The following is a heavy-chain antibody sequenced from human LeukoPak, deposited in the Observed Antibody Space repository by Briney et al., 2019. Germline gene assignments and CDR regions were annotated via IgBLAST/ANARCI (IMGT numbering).Heavy chain of an antibody. V-gene: IGHV3-21*01. CDR2: ISSSSSYI. CDR1: GFTFSSYS. CDR3: ARDSRTAALDAFDI. Sequence: PGGSLRLSCAASGFTFSSYSMNWVRQAPGKGLEWVSSISSSSSYIYYADSVKGRFTISRDNAKNSLYLQMNSLRAEDTAVYYCARDSRTAALDAFDIWGQGTMVTVSS. J-gene: IGHJ3*02. D-gene: IGHD6-13*01.